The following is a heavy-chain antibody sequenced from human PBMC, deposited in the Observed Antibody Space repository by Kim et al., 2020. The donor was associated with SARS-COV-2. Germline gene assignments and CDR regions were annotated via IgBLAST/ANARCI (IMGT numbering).Heavy chain of an antibody. CDR1: GFTFSSYW. V-gene: IGHV3-7*01. Sequence: GGSLRLSCAASGFTFSSYWMSWVRQAPGKGLEWVANIKQDGSEKYYVDSVKGRFTISRDNAKNSLYLQMNSLRAEDTAVYYCARVSYPYGSGSYSPYYYGMDVWGQGTTVTVSS. CDR2: IKQDGSEK. J-gene: IGHJ6*02. CDR3: ARVSYPYGSGSYSPYYYGMDV. D-gene: IGHD3-10*01.